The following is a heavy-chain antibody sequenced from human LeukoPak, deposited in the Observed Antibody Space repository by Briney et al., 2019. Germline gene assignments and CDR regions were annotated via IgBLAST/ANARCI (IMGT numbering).Heavy chain of an antibody. V-gene: IGHV1-69*05. D-gene: IGHD3-16*01. J-gene: IGHJ4*02. CDR3: ARAYYDYVWGSYRTPFD. Sequence: GASVKVSCKASGGTFSSYAISWVRQAPGQGLEWMGRIIPIFGTANYAQKFRGRVTITTDESTSTAYMELSSLRSEDTAVYYCARAYYDYVWGSYRTPFDWGQGTLVTVSS. CDR1: GGTFSSYA. CDR2: IIPIFGTA.